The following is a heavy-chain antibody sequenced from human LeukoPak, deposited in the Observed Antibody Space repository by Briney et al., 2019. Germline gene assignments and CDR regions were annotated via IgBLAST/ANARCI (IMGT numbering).Heavy chain of an antibody. CDR1: GGFISNSNSH. J-gene: IGHJ6*03. CDR2: IYYSGST. CDR3: ARRGKIAAAGTNYYYYYMDV. V-gene: IGHV4-39*07. Sequence: SETLSLTCTVSGGFISNSNSHWGWIRQPPGKGLEWVGTIYYSGSTYYKSSLKSRVTISVDTSKNQFSLKLSSVTAADTAVYYCARRGKIAAAGTNYYYYYMDVWGKGTTVTVSS. D-gene: IGHD6-13*01.